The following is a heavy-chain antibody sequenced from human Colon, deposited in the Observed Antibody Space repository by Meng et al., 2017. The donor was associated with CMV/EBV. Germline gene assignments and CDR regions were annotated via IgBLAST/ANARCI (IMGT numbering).Heavy chain of an antibody. CDR2: INPNSGGT. CDR1: GYTFTGYY. D-gene: IGHD3-10*01. Sequence: VQLVQSGAEVKKPGASMKVSCTASGYTFTGYYMHWVRQAPGQGLEWMGWINPNSGGTNYAQKFQGRVTMTRDTSISTAYMELSRLRSDDTAVYYCARDLRVWFGEFKNWGQGTLVTVSS. V-gene: IGHV1-2*02. CDR3: ARDLRVWFGEFKN. J-gene: IGHJ4*02.